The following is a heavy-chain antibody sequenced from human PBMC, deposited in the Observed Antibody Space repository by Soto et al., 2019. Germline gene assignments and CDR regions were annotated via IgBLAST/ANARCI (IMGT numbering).Heavy chain of an antibody. Sequence: QVQLQESGPGLVKPSETLSLTCTVSGASISAYAWSWIRQPAGKGLEWIGRLYSSGNTNYNPSFQSRLNMSADTAKNQFSLKLSSVTAADTAVYYCASGPYSSGWYVVDYWGQGTLVTVSS. D-gene: IGHD6-19*01. J-gene: IGHJ4*02. V-gene: IGHV4-4*07. CDR1: GASISAYA. CDR2: LYSSGNT. CDR3: ASGPYSSGWYVVDY.